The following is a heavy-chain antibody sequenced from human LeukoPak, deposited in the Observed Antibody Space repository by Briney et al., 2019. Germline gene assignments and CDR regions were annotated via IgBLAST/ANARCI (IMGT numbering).Heavy chain of an antibody. CDR1: GFTFSSYS. Sequence: KPGGSLRLSCAASGFTFSSYSMNWVRQAPGKGLEWVSSISSSSSYIYYADSVKGRFTISRDNAKNSLYLQMNSLRAEDTAVYYCAKDRVAGTDRGYNWFDPWGQGTLVTVSS. CDR3: AKDRVAGTDRGYNWFDP. J-gene: IGHJ5*02. D-gene: IGHD6-19*01. V-gene: IGHV3-21*01. CDR2: ISSSSSYI.